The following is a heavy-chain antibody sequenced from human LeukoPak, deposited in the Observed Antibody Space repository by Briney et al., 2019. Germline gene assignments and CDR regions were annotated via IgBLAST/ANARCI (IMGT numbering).Heavy chain of an antibody. D-gene: IGHD3-10*01. J-gene: IGHJ4*02. CDR2: VSGGGTTT. CDR3: AKGDTHYYGSGSSLDY. V-gene: IGHV3-23*01. CDR1: GFTFISYA. Sequence: GGSLRLSCAASGFTFISYAMSWVRQAPGKGLEWVSAVSGGGTTTYYAGSVKGRLTISRDNSKNTLYLQMNSQRAEDTAVYFCAKGDTHYYGSGSSLDYWGQGALVTVPS.